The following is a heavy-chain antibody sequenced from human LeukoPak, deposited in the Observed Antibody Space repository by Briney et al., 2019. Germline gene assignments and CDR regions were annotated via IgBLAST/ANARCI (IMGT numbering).Heavy chain of an antibody. CDR3: ARDGSTTVTTGPDY. Sequence: EASVKVSCKASGGTFSSYAISWVRQAPGQGLEWVGRIIPILGIANYAQKFQGRVTITADNSTSTAYMELSSLRSEDTAVYYCARDGSTTVTTGPDYWGQGTLVTVSS. CDR1: GGTFSSYA. J-gene: IGHJ4*02. D-gene: IGHD4-17*01. V-gene: IGHV1-69*04. CDR2: IIPILGIA.